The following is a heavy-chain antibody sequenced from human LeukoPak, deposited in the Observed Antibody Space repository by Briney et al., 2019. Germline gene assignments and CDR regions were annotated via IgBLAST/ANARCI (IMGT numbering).Heavy chain of an antibody. D-gene: IGHD1-1*01. CDR3: VKGNWLDN. V-gene: IGHV3-23*01. J-gene: IGHJ1*01. CDR2: ISISGDDT. CDR1: GFTLNTYD. Sequence: GGSLRLSCTVSGFTLNTYDMTWVRQAPGKGLAWVSGISISGDDTYYADSVKGRFTVSRDNSKNTLYLQMNSLRVDDTAVYYCVKGNWLDNWGQGALVTVAS.